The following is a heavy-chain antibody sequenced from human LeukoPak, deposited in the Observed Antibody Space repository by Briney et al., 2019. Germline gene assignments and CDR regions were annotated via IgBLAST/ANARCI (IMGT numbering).Heavy chain of an antibody. V-gene: IGHV3-30-3*01. Sequence: GRSLRLSCAASGFTFINYAMHWVRQAPGKGLEWVAVISYDGSNEYYADSVKGRFTISRDNSNTLYLQMNSLRAEDSAVYYCAREITMIVGALGYWGQGTLVTVSS. CDR1: GFTFINYA. J-gene: IGHJ4*02. CDR2: ISYDGSNE. D-gene: IGHD3-22*01. CDR3: AREITMIVGALGY.